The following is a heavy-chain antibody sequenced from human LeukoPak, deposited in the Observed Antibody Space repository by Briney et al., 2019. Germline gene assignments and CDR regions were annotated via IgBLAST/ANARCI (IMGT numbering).Heavy chain of an antibody. Sequence: PGGSLRLSCAASGFTFSNYAMNWVRQAPGKGLEWVSAISGNGDSTYYADSVKGRFTISRDNSKNTLYLQMNSLRAEDTAVYYCAAPPVGSDYWGQGTLVTVSS. J-gene: IGHJ4*02. CDR3: AAPPVGSDY. V-gene: IGHV3-23*01. CDR2: ISGNGDST. CDR1: GFTFSNYA. D-gene: IGHD2-15*01.